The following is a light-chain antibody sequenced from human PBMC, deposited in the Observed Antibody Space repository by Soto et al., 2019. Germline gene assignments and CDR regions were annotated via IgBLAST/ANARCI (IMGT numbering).Light chain of an antibody. CDR2: DAS. CDR1: QSVSSSY. V-gene: IGKV3-20*01. Sequence: VVLTQSPGTLSLSPGERATLSCRASQSVSSSYLAWYQQKPGQTPRLLIFDASSRATGIPDRFSAGGSGTDFTLTISSLELEDFAVYYCQQYVTSPPSWTFGQGTKVEIK. J-gene: IGKJ1*01. CDR3: QQYVTSPPSWT.